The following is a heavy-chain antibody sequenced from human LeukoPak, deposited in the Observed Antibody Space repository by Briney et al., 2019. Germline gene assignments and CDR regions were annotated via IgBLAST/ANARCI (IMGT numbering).Heavy chain of an antibody. CDR1: GFTVNYNY. J-gene: IGHJ4*02. D-gene: IGHD3-16*01. Sequence: GGSLRLSCAASGFTVNYNYMSWVRRAPGKGLQWVSVIYSGGSGGSTYYADSVKGRFTISRDNSKNTLSLQMNSLRAEDSAVYYCASSPPRYDARFFDYWGQGTLVTVSS. CDR3: ASSPPRYDARFFDY. V-gene: IGHV3-53*01. CDR2: IYSGGSGGST.